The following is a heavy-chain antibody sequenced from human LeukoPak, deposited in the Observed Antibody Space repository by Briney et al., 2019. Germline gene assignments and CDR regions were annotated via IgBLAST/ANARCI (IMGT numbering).Heavy chain of an antibody. CDR1: GGSFSGYY. Sequence: PSETLSLTCAVYGGSFSGYYCSWIRQPPGKGLERIGEINHSGSTNYNPSLKSRVTMSVDTSKNQFSLKLSSVTAADTAVYYCAKRGSWSYYYAMDVWGQGTTVAVSS. CDR3: AKRGSWSYYYAMDV. J-gene: IGHJ6*02. CDR2: INHSGST. V-gene: IGHV4-34*01. D-gene: IGHD6-13*01.